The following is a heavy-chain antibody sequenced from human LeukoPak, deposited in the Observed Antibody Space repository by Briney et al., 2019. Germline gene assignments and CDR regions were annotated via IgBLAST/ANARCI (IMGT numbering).Heavy chain of an antibody. J-gene: IGHJ1*01. Sequence: GGSLRLSCAAYGFSFSSYAMGWVRQAPARGPEWVSSIRGGDETFYADSVKGRLPLSRDDSRNTVYLQLNNLRVEDTAIYYCAKANWVSNADAVWWGQGTQVTVSS. CDR2: IRGGDET. CDR3: AKANWVSNADAVW. CDR1: GFSFSSYA. V-gene: IGHV3-23*01. D-gene: IGHD1-1*01.